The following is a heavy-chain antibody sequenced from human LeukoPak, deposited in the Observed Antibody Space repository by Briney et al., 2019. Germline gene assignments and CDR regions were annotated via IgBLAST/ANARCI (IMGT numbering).Heavy chain of an antibody. CDR2: INHSGST. D-gene: IGHD6-19*01. CDR1: GGSFSGYY. V-gene: IGHV4-34*01. CDR3: ARPNSSGWYQQGMDV. Sequence: DPSETLSLTCAVYGGSFSGYYWSWIRQPPGKGLEWIGEINHSGSTNYDPSLKSRVTISVDTSKNQFSLKLSSVTAADTAVYYCARPNSSGWYQQGMDVWGQGTTVTVSS. J-gene: IGHJ6*02.